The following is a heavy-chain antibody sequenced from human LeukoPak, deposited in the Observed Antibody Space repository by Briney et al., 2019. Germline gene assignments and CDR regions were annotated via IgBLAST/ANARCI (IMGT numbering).Heavy chain of an antibody. CDR1: GGSISSSSYY. Sequence: SETLSLTCTVSGGSISSSSYYWGWIRRPPGKGLEWIGNIYYSGGTYYNPSLKSRVTISVDTSKNQFSLKLSSVTAADTAVYYCARHEYYGSEGGFDYWGQGTLVTVSS. V-gene: IGHV4-39*01. D-gene: IGHD3-10*01. CDR3: ARHEYYGSEGGFDY. CDR2: IYYSGGT. J-gene: IGHJ4*02.